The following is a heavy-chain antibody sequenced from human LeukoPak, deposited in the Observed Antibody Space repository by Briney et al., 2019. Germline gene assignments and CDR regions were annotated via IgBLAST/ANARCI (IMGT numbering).Heavy chain of an antibody. CDR2: IYYSGST. V-gene: IGHV4-61*01. CDR3: ARAIVVPAAAGGYYFDY. CDR1: GGSVSSGSYY. Sequence: SETLSLTCTVFGGSVSSGSYYWSWIRQPPGKGLEWIGYIYYSGSTNYNPSLKSRVTISVDTSKNQFSLKLSSVTAADTAVYYCARAIVVPAAAGGYYFDYWGQGTLVTVSS. D-gene: IGHD2-2*01. J-gene: IGHJ4*02.